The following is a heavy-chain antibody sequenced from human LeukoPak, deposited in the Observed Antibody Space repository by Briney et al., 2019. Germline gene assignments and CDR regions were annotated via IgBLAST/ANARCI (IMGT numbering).Heavy chain of an antibody. CDR1: GITLSNYC. Sequence: GGSLRLSCAVSGITLSNYCMSWVRQGPGKGLEWVAGISARGSTKYADSVKGRFTISRDNPKNTQYLQMDSVRAEDTAVYFCAKRGVVIRVILVGFHKEAYYFDSWGQGALVTVSS. CDR3: AKRGVVIRVILVGFHKEAYYFDS. J-gene: IGHJ4*02. V-gene: IGHV3-23*01. D-gene: IGHD3-22*01. CDR2: ISARGST.